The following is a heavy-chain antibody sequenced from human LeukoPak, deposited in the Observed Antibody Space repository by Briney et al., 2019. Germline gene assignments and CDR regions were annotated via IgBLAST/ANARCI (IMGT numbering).Heavy chain of an antibody. J-gene: IGHJ6*02. Sequence: PGGSLRLSCAASGFTVSSNYMSWVRRAPGKGLEWVSVIYSGGSTYYADSVKGRFTISRHNSKNTLYLQMNSLRAEDTAVYYCAGGYSYGLRPYYYYGMDVWGQGATVTVSS. D-gene: IGHD5-18*01. V-gene: IGHV3-53*04. CDR3: AGGYSYGLRPYYYYGMDV. CDR1: GFTVSSNY. CDR2: IYSGGST.